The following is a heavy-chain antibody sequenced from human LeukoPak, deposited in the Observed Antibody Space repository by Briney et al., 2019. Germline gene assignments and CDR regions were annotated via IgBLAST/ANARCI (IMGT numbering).Heavy chain of an antibody. CDR2: ITSSGDTI. CDR3: VRDLDY. Sequence: GGSLRLSCEVSGFTFRSFEFNWVRQAPGKGLEWLSYITSSGDTIYYADSVRGRFTISRDNAKNSLSLQMNSLSGEDPDVYYCVRDLDYWGQGTLVTVSS. CDR1: GFTFRSFE. J-gene: IGHJ4*02. V-gene: IGHV3-48*03.